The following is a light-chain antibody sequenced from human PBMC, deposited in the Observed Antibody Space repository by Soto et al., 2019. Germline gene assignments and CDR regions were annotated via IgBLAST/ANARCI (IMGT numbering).Light chain of an antibody. CDR1: SSNIGAGYD. Sequence: QHVLTQPPSVSGAPGQRVTISCTGSSSNIGAGYDVHWYQQLPGTAPKLLIYGNSNRPSGVPDRFSGSKSGTSASLAITGLQAEDEADYYCQSYDSSLSGSGVVFGGGTKLTVL. V-gene: IGLV1-40*01. CDR2: GNS. CDR3: QSYDSSLSGSGVV. J-gene: IGLJ2*01.